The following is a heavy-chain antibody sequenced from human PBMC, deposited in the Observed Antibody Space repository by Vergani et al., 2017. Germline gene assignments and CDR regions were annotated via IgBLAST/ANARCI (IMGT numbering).Heavy chain of an antibody. CDR3: ASQYSSSYYYYGMDV. V-gene: IGHV3-48*01. D-gene: IGHD6-13*01. J-gene: IGHJ6*02. CDR2: ISSSSSTI. CDR1: GFTFSSYS. Sequence: VQLVESGGGLVQPGGSLRLSCAASGFTFSSYSMNWVRQAPGKGLEWVSYISSSSSTIYYADSVKGRFTISRDNAKNSLYLQMNSLRAEDTAVYYCASQYSSSYYYYGMDVWGQGTTVTVSS.